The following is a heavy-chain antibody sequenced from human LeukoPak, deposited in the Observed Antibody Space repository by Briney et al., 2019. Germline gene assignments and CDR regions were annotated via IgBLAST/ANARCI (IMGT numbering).Heavy chain of an antibody. Sequence: PGGSLRLSCAASGFTFSSYAMSWVRQAPGKGLEWIGSIYYRGSNYYNPSLKSRVTISVDTSKNQFSLKLSSVTAADTAVYYCARHSADCSSTSCYALYYYYYMDVWGKGTTVTISS. D-gene: IGHD2-2*01. CDR3: ARHSADCSSTSCYALYYYYYMDV. V-gene: IGHV4-39*01. CDR2: IYYRGSN. CDR1: GFTFSSYA. J-gene: IGHJ6*03.